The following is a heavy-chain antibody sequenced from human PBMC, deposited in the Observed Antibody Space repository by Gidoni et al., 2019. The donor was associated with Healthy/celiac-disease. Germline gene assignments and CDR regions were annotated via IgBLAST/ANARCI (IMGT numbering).Heavy chain of an antibody. Sequence: EVQLVESGGGLVKPGGSLRLSCAASAFTFSSYSMIWVRQAPGKGLEWVSSISSSRSYIYYANSVKGRVTISRDKAKNSMYLHMNSLRAADTAVYYCARWGVGATPAAFDYWGQGTLVTVSS. J-gene: IGHJ4*02. CDR1: AFTFSSYS. V-gene: IGHV3-21*01. D-gene: IGHD1-26*01. CDR3: ARWGVGATPAAFDY. CDR2: ISSSRSYI.